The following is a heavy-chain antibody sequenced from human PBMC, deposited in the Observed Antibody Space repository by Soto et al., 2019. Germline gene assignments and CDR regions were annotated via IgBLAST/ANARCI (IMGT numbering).Heavy chain of an antibody. CDR1: GFTFSPYS. J-gene: IGHJ4*02. CDR3: AKLRRHDSSGYSYLYYFDY. CDR2: ITTTSSYI. V-gene: IGHV3-21*04. Sequence: GGSLRLSCAASGFTFSPYSMNWVRQAPGKGLEWVSSITTTSSYIHYADSVKGRFTISRDNAKNSLYLQMNSLRAEDTAVYYCAKLRRHDSSGYSYLYYFDYWGQGT. D-gene: IGHD3-22*01.